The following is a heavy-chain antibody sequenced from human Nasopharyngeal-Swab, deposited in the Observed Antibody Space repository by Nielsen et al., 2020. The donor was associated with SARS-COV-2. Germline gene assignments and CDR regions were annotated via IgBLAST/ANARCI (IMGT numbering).Heavy chain of an antibody. D-gene: IGHD6-13*01. CDR1: GFTFSSYA. J-gene: IGHJ6*02. Sequence: GESLKISCAASGFTFSSYAMSWVRQAPGKGLEWVSAISGSGGSTYYADSVKGRFTISRDNSKNTLYLQMNSLRAEDTAVYYYAKAEGSYYYYYGMDVWGQGTTVTVSS. CDR3: AKAEGSYYYYYGMDV. CDR2: ISGSGGST. V-gene: IGHV3-23*01.